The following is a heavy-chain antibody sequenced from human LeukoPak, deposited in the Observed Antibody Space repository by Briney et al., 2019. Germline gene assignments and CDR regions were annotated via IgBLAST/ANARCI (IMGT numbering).Heavy chain of an antibody. CDR1: GFTFNTYT. Sequence: GGSLRHSYAASGFTFNTYTMHCAGHPPGKGLEWVALTLYDGSKEYYADSVKGRFTISRDNSRNTLYLPMDSLTVEDTSVYFCARDNGYTNGHAFDKWGQGTLVTVSS. D-gene: IGHD5-24*01. V-gene: IGHV3-30-3*01. J-gene: IGHJ4*02. CDR3: ARDNGYTNGHAFDK. CDR2: TLYDGSKE.